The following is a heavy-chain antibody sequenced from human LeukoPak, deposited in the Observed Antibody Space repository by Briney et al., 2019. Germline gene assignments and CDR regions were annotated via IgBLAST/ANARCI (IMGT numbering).Heavy chain of an antibody. Sequence: SGTLSLTCAVSGCSISSSNWWSGVRQPPGRGLEGIGKIYHSGSTNYTPSLKSRFTISVDKSKNQFSLKLSSVTAADTAVYYCANSIGKGVLYVWGQGTLVTVSS. D-gene: IGHD3-10*01. CDR1: GCSISSSNW. CDR3: ANSIGKGVLYV. J-gene: IGHJ4*02. CDR2: IYHSGST. V-gene: IGHV4-4*02.